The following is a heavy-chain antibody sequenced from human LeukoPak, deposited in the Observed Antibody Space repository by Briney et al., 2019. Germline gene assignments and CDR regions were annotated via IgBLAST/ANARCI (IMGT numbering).Heavy chain of an antibody. CDR2: ISSSGSTI. J-gene: IGHJ4*02. Sequence: AGGSLRLSCAASGFTFSSYEMNWVRQAPGKGLEWVSYISSSGSTIYYADSVKGRFTISRDNAKNSLYLQMNSLRAEDTAVYYCARGRGLPGPLDYWGQGTLVTVSS. CDR1: GFTFSSYE. CDR3: ARGRGLPGPLDY. V-gene: IGHV3-48*03. D-gene: IGHD3-10*01.